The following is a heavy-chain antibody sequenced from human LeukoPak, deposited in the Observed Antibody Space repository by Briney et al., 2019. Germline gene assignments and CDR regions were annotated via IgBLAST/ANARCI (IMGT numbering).Heavy chain of an antibody. CDR2: ISYDGSNK. CDR1: RFTFSSYA. D-gene: IGHD3-10*01. Sequence: PGGSLRLSCAASRFTFSSYAMHWVRQAPGKGLEWVAVISYDGSNKYYADSVKGRFTISRDNSKNTLYLQMNSLRAEDTAVYYCARVTPGSGANNWFDPWGQGTLVTVSS. CDR3: ARVTPGSGANNWFDP. J-gene: IGHJ5*02. V-gene: IGHV3-30-3*01.